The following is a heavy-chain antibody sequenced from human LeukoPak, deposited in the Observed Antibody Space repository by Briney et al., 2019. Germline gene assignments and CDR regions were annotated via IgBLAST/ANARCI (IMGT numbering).Heavy chain of an antibody. CDR3: ARVYCSGGRCYPFDS. D-gene: IGHD2-15*01. V-gene: IGHV3-7*05. Sequence: QPGGSLRLSCAASGFTFSNYWMSWVRQAPGKGLAWVANIKEEGSDKYYVDSVKGRFTISRDNAKNSLYLQMNSLRAEDTAVYYCARVYCSGGRCYPFDSWGQGTLVTVSS. CDR1: GFTFSNYW. CDR2: IKEEGSDK. J-gene: IGHJ4*02.